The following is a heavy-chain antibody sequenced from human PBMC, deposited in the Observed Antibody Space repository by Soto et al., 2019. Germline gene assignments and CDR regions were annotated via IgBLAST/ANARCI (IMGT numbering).Heavy chain of an antibody. V-gene: IGHV4-31*03. J-gene: IGHJ3*02. CDR2: IYYSGST. CDR1: GGSISSGGYY. CDR3: ARDDGIYCSSTSCYGSGSRVAFDI. Sequence: SETLSLTCTFCGGSISSGGYYWSWIRQHPGKGLEWIGYIYYSGSTYYNPSLKSRVTISVDTSKNQFSLKLSSVTAADTAVYYCARDDGIYCSSTSCYGSGSRVAFDIWGQGTMVTVS. D-gene: IGHD2-2*01.